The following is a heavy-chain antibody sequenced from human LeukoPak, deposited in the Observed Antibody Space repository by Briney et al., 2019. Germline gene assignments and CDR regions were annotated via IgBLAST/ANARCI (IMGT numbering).Heavy chain of an antibody. J-gene: IGHJ4*02. Sequence: ASVKVSCKASGYTFTSYGISWVRQAPGQGLEWMGWISAYNGNTNYAQKLQGRVTMTTDTSTSTAYMELRSLRSDDTAVYYCARTSPYYSSGWYSVWGQGTLVTVSS. CDR3: ARTSPYYSSGWYSV. CDR2: ISAYNGNT. V-gene: IGHV1-18*01. D-gene: IGHD6-19*01. CDR1: GYTFTSYG.